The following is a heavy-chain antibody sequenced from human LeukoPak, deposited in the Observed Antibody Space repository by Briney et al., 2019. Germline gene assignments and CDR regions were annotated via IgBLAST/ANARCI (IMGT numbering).Heavy chain of an antibody. Sequence: GGSLRLSCAASGFNFYDYGMSWVRQVPGKGLEWVSGINWNGGGTAYADSVQGRFTISRDNAKNSLYLQMNSLRAEDTAVYHCARGGSSWYSTANWFDPWGQGTLVTVSS. J-gene: IGHJ5*02. CDR3: ARGGSSWYSTANWFDP. CDR2: INWNGGGT. V-gene: IGHV3-20*01. CDR1: GFNFYDYG. D-gene: IGHD6-13*01.